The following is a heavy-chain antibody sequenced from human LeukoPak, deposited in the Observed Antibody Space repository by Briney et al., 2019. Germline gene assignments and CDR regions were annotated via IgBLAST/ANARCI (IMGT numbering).Heavy chain of an antibody. Sequence: GGSLRLSCAASGFTFKEYGMSWVRQAPGKGLEWASTINENARSTHYADSVQGRFTISRDNSKNTLLLQMNSLRADDTALYYCTKGDGGWYPIDYWGQGTLVIVSS. V-gene: IGHV3-23*01. J-gene: IGHJ4*02. CDR3: TKGDGGWYPIDY. CDR2: INENARST. CDR1: GFTFKEYG. D-gene: IGHD6-19*01.